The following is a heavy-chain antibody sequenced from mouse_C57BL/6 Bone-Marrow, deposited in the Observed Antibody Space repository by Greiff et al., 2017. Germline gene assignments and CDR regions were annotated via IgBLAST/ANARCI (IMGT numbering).Heavy chain of an antibody. V-gene: IGHV1-61*01. D-gene: IGHD1-1*02. J-gene: IGHJ4*01. CDR1: GYTFTSYW. Sequence: QVQLQQPGAELVRPGSSVKLSCKASGYTFTSYWMDWVQQRPGQGLEWIGNIYPSDSETHYNQKFKDKATLTVDKSSSTAYMQLSSLTSEDSAVYYCARRVAGAMDYWGQGTSVTVAS. CDR2: IYPSDSET. CDR3: ARRVAGAMDY.